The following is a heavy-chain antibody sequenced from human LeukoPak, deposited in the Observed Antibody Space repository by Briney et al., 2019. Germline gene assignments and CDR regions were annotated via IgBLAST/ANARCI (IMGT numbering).Heavy chain of an antibody. Sequence: PSETLSLTCAVYGGSFSGYYWSWIRQPPGKGLEWIGEINHSGSTNYNPSLKSRVTISVDTSKNQSSLKLSSVTAADTAVYYCARGPFFDYWGQGTLVTVSS. CDR1: GGSFSGYY. CDR2: INHSGST. CDR3: ARGPFFDY. J-gene: IGHJ4*02. V-gene: IGHV4-34*01.